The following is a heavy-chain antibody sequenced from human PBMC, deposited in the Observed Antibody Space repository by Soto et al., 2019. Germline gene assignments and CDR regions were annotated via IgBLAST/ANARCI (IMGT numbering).Heavy chain of an antibody. CDR3: ARDGGRHSGGIDY. V-gene: IGHV1-69*01. CDR1: GGTFSSYS. Sequence: QVQLVQSGAEVKKPGSSVKVSCKASGGTFSSYSINWVRRAPGQGLEWMGEIIPIIGTANYAQKFQGRVTITADEYTSTAYMELSSLRYEDTAVYYCARDGGRHSGGIDYWGQGTLVTVSS. CDR2: IIPIIGTA. J-gene: IGHJ4*02. D-gene: IGHD1-26*01.